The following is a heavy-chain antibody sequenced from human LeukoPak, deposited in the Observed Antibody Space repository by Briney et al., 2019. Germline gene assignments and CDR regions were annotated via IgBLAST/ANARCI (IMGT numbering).Heavy chain of an antibody. CDR1: GFAFNTYS. CDR3: VRDAAYSAFNM. D-gene: IGHD4-11*01. V-gene: IGHV3-48*02. Sequence: GGSLRLSCAASGFAFNTYSMNWVRQAPGKGLEWVSSITSSSTTKYYADSVKGRFTISRDNAKNSLYLQMNGLRDEDTAVYYCVRDAAYSAFNMWGQGTMVTVSS. J-gene: IGHJ3*02. CDR2: ITSSSTTK.